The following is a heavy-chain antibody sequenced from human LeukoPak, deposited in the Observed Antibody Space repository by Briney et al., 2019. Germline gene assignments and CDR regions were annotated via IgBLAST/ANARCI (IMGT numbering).Heavy chain of an antibody. Sequence: ASVKVSCKASGGTFSSYAISWVRQAPGQGLEWMGRIIPILGIANYAQTFQGRVTITADKSTSTAYMELSSLRSEDTAVYYCARDMITFGGVTRADYWGQGTLVTVSS. V-gene: IGHV1-69*04. D-gene: IGHD3-16*01. J-gene: IGHJ4*02. CDR3: ARDMITFGGVTRADY. CDR2: IIPILGIA. CDR1: GGTFSSYA.